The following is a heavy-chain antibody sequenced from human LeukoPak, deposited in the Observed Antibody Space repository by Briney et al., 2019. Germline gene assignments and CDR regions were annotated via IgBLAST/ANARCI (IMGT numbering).Heavy chain of an antibody. CDR1: GGSFSGYY. D-gene: IGHD6-13*01. V-gene: IGHV4-34*01. CDR3: ARVYIAAAGPRSYYMDV. J-gene: IGHJ6*03. CDR2: INHSGST. Sequence: SETLSLTCAVYGGSFSGYYWSWIRQAPGKGLEWIGEINHSGSTNYNPSLKSRVTISVDTSKNQFSLKLSSVTAADTAVYYCARVYIAAAGPRSYYMDVWGKGTTVTVSS.